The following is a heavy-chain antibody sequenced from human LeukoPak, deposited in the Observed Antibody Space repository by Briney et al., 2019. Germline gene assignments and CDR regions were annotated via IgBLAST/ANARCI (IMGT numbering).Heavy chain of an antibody. CDR2: INPNSGDT. Sequence: ASVKVSCKTSGYTFTGYYMHWVRQAPGQGLEWMGWINPNSGDTDYAQKFQGRVTMTRDTSISTAYMELSRLRSDDTAVYYCARVKEGIDAFDIWGQGTMVTVSS. CDR3: ARVKEGIDAFDI. CDR1: GYTFTGYY. J-gene: IGHJ3*02. D-gene: IGHD2-15*01. V-gene: IGHV1-2*02.